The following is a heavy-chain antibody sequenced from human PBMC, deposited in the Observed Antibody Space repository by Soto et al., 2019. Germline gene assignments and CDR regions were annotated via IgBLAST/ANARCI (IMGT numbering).Heavy chain of an antibody. CDR2: IFYSGST. D-gene: IGHD6-19*01. CDR3: ARVGSSGWSPDY. Sequence: ETLSLTCSVSGGSISGHYWTWIRQSPGKGLEWIGYIFYSGSTNYNPSLKSRVTISVDTSKNQFSLKMSSVTAADTAVYYCARVGSSGWSPDYWGRGTLVTVSS. V-gene: IGHV4-59*11. J-gene: IGHJ4*02. CDR1: GGSISGHY.